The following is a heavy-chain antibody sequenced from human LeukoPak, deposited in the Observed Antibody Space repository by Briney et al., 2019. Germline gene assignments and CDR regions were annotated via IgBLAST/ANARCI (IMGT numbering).Heavy chain of an antibody. Sequence: PGGSLRLSCAASGFSFSNYAMSWVRQAPGEGLEWVSVITNSGDDAHHADSVKGRFTVSRDNSKNTLYLQMRSLRVDDTAVYYCAKGSLPWCSGARGYPLDYWGQGTLVTVSS. D-gene: IGHD2-15*01. CDR2: ITNSGDDA. CDR1: GFSFSNYA. CDR3: AKGSLPWCSGARGYPLDY. V-gene: IGHV3-23*01. J-gene: IGHJ4*02.